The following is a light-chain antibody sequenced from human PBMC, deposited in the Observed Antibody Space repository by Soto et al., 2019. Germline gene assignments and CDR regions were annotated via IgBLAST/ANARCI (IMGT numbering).Light chain of an antibody. V-gene: IGKV3-11*01. Sequence: EIVLTQSPATLSLSPGARATLLGRASQSVSSYFAWYQKKPGQDPNILIYDASNRATGIPARFSGSGSGTDFNLTISRLEPEDFAVYDCQQQSNWTLTVGQGTRLEIK. CDR2: DAS. CDR3: QQQSNWTLT. J-gene: IGKJ5*01. CDR1: QSVSSY.